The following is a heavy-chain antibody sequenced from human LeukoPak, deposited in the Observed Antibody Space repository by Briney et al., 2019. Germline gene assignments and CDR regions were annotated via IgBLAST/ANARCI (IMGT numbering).Heavy chain of an antibody. CDR1: GFTFSDYY. D-gene: IGHD6-25*01. V-gene: IGHV3-11*04. Sequence: GGSLRLSCAASGFTFSDYYMSWIRQAPGKGLEWVSYISSSGSVIYYADSVKGRFTISRDNSKNTLYLQMNSLRAEDTAVYYCARFAAGGSYYYYMDVWGKGTTVTVSS. CDR2: ISSSGSVI. CDR3: ARFAAGGSYYYYMDV. J-gene: IGHJ6*03.